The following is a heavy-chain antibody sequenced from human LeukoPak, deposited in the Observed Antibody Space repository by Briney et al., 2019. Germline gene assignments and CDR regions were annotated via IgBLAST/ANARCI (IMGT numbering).Heavy chain of an antibody. D-gene: IGHD2-21*02. CDR2: ISAYNGNT. J-gene: IGHJ4*02. Sequence: ASVKVSCKASGYTFTSYGISWVRQAPGQGLEWMGWISAYNGNTNYAQKLQGRVTMTTDTSTSTAYVELRSLRSDDTAVYYCARSKGVVTATDDYWGQGTLVTVSS. CDR3: ARSKGVVTATDDY. CDR1: GYTFTSYG. V-gene: IGHV1-18*01.